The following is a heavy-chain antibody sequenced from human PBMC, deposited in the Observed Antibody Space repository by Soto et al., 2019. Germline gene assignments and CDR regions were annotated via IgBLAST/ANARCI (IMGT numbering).Heavy chain of an antibody. D-gene: IGHD3-22*01. Sequence: HPGGSLRLSCAASGFTFSDHYMDWVRQAPGKGLEWVGRTRKKANGYTTEYAASVKGRFTISRDDSKNSLYLQMNSLKTEDTAVYYCARDRSGGFYPGPLASWGKGTLVTVAS. CDR1: GFTFSDHY. CDR2: TRKKANGYTT. V-gene: IGHV3-72*01. J-gene: IGHJ4*02. CDR3: ARDRSGGFYPGPLAS.